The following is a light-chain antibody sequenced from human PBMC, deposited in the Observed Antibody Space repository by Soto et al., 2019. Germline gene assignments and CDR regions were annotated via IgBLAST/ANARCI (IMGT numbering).Light chain of an antibody. CDR1: QSVSSSY. CDR3: QQYGSSPRT. CDR2: GAS. V-gene: IGKV3-20*01. Sequence: EIVLTQSPGTLSLSPGERATLYCRASQSVSSSYLAWYQQKPGQAPRLLIYGASSRATGIPDRFSGSGSGTDFTLTIIRLEPEDFSVYYCQQYGSSPRTFGQGTKLEIK. J-gene: IGKJ2*01.